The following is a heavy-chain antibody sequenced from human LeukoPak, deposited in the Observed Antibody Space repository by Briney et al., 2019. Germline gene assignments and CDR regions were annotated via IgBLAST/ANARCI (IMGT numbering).Heavy chain of an antibody. V-gene: IGHV1-2*06. CDR2: INPNSGGT. Sequence: GASVKVSCKASGYTFTGYYMHWVRQAPGQGLEWMGRINPNSGGTNYAQKFQGRVTMTRDTSISTAYMELRSLRSDDTAVYYCARGGPSGEAFDIWGQGTMVTVSS. CDR1: GYTFTGYY. J-gene: IGHJ3*02. D-gene: IGHD1-26*01. CDR3: ARGGPSGEAFDI.